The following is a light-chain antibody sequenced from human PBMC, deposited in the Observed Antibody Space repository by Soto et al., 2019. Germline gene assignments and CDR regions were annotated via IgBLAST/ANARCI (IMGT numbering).Light chain of an antibody. Sequence: DMQMTQSASSLSASVGGTVPITLRASQSINKYLNWYQQKTGMAPNLLIYAASSLHTGVPSRFSGSGSGTDFTLTISSLQPGDFATYYCQQSYKSPTFGKGTRLEIK. CDR3: QQSYKSPT. V-gene: IGKV1-39*01. CDR1: QSINKY. J-gene: IGKJ5*01. CDR2: AAS.